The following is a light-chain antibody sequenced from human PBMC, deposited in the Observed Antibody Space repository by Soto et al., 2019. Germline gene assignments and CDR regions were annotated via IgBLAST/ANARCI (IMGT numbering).Light chain of an antibody. CDR1: QSVRSTY. Sequence: DIVLTQSPGTLSLSPGERATLSCRASQSVRSTYLGWYQHKRGQAPRLLIYGASNRATGIPDRFSGSGSGTDFTLNITRLEPEDSAVYYCQLFGSSSRYTFGQGTKLEIK. CDR2: GAS. V-gene: IGKV3-20*01. J-gene: IGKJ2*01. CDR3: QLFGSSSRYT.